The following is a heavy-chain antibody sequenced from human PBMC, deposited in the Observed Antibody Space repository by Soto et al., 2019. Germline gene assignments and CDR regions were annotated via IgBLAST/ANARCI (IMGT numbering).Heavy chain of an antibody. Sequence: SLRLSCAASGFAFTNYGIHWVRQAPGKGLEWVAHISNDGSKKFYGDSVKGRFTISRDNSENTVYLQMTSLRPDDTAVFYCARDVAMPTGLGLGYWGQGTLVTVS. J-gene: IGHJ4*02. CDR1: GFAFTNYG. CDR2: ISNDGSKK. D-gene: IGHD6-19*01. V-gene: IGHV3-30*03. CDR3: ARDVAMPTGLGLGY.